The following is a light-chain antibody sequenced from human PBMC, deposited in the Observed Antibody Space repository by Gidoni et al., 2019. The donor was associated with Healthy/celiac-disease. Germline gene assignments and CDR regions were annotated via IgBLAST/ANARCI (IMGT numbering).Light chain of an antibody. CDR1: SSDVGGYNY. Sequence: SPGQSITISCTGTSSDVGGYNYVSWYQQHPGKAPKLMIYEVSNRPSGVSNRFSGSKSGNTASLTISGLQAEDEADYYCSSYTSSSTVVFGGGTKLTVL. J-gene: IGLJ2*01. CDR3: SSYTSSSTVV. V-gene: IGLV2-14*01. CDR2: EVS.